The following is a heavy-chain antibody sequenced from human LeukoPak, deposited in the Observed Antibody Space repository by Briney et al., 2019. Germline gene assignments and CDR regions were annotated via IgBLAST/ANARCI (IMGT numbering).Heavy chain of an antibody. D-gene: IGHD2-2*01. Sequence: GGSLRLSCATSGFDFSSYSMNWVRQAPGKGLEWVSSISGTTNYIYYADSVKGRFTISRDNAKNSLYLQMNSLRAEDTAVYYCARVGYCSSSTCRNYFDYWGQGTLVTVSS. CDR1: GFDFSSYS. V-gene: IGHV3-21*01. CDR2: ISGTTNYI. CDR3: ARVGYCSSSTCRNYFDY. J-gene: IGHJ4*02.